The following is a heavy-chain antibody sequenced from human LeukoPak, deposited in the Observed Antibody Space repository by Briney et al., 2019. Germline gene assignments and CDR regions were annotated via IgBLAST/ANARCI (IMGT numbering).Heavy chain of an antibody. Sequence: GGSLRLSCTAPGFTFGDYAMTWVRQAPGKGLEWVGFIRSKIYGGTPEYAASVKGRFTISRDDSKGIAYLQMNSLKTEDTAVYYCTRDQTPYYWGQGTLVTVSS. CDR3: TRDQTPYY. J-gene: IGHJ4*02. V-gene: IGHV3-49*04. CDR1: GFTFGDYA. CDR2: IRSKIYGGTP.